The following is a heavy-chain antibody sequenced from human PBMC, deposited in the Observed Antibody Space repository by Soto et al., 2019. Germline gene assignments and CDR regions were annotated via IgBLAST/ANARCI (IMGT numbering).Heavy chain of an antibody. Sequence: ASVNVSCKASGYTLTRSYMHWLRQAPGQGLEWMGIINPSGGTTSYAQKFQGRVTLTRDTSTCTVYRELSDLRSDDTAVYFCAGDRSIVEWAYFDYWGQGTLVIVSS. CDR3: AGDRSIVEWAYFDY. CDR1: GYTLTRSY. V-gene: IGHV1-46*01. D-gene: IGHD3-3*01. CDR2: INPSGGTT. J-gene: IGHJ4*02.